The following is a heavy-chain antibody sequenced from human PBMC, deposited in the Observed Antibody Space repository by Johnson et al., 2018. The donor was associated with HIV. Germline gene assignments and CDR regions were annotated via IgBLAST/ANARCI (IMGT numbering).Heavy chain of an antibody. CDR3: ARSTYCGGDCYSVAFDI. CDR2: ISSSGSTI. J-gene: IGHJ3*02. CDR1: GFTFSDYY. Sequence: QVHLVESGGGLVQPGGSLRLSCAASGFTFSDYYMSWIRQAPGKGLEWVSYISSSGSTIYYADSVKGRFTISRDNAKNSLYLQMNSLRAEDTAVYYCARSTYCGGDCYSVAFDIWGQGTMVTVSS. V-gene: IGHV3-11*04. D-gene: IGHD2-21*01.